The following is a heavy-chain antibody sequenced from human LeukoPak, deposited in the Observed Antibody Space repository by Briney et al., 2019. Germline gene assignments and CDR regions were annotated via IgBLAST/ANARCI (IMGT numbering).Heavy chain of an antibody. CDR2: IKQDGSEK. Sequence: GGSLRLSCAASGFTFSSYWMSWVRQAPGKGLEWVANIKQDGSEKYYVDSVKGRFTISRDNAKNSLYLQMNSLRAADTAVYYCARDRYQRKGDYYYYYMDVWGKGTTVTVSS. CDR3: ARDRYQRKGDYYYYYMDV. CDR1: GFTFSSYW. J-gene: IGHJ6*03. D-gene: IGHD2-2*01. V-gene: IGHV3-7*03.